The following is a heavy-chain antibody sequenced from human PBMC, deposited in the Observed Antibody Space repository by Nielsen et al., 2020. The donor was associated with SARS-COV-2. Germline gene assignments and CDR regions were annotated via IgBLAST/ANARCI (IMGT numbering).Heavy chain of an antibody. CDR1: GFTFSSFA. J-gene: IGHJ3*02. V-gene: IGHV3-30*04. D-gene: IGHD3-22*01. CDR3: VRPLEFYYDSTGYSI. Sequence: GALRLSCAASGFTFSSFAMHWVRQAPGKGLEWVAVISYDGKTKYYADSVKGRFTISRDSPTNTLFLQMNSLRAEDTAVYYCVRPLEFYYDSTGYSIWGQGTMVTVSS. CDR2: ISYDGKTK.